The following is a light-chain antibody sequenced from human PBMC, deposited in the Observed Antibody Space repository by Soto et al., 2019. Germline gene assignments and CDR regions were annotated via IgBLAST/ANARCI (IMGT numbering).Light chain of an antibody. J-gene: IGKJ1*01. Sequence: EIVLTQSPGTLSLSPGERATLSCRASQSLSRTYLAWYQQNPGQAPRLLIYGASSRATGIPGRFSGSGYGTDFTLTISRLEPEDFAVYFCQQHASSPRTFGQGTKVEIK. CDR1: QSLSRTY. CDR2: GAS. CDR3: QQHASSPRT. V-gene: IGKV3-20*01.